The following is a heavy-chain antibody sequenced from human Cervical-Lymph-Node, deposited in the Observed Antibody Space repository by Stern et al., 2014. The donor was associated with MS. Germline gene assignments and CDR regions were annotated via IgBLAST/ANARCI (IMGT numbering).Heavy chain of an antibody. D-gene: IGHD6-19*01. CDR1: GYTFTSYY. V-gene: IGHV1-46*01. CDR3: AREDSSALHYYYYYGMDV. Sequence: VQLVQSGAEVKKPGASVKVSCKASGYTFTSYYMHWVRQAPGQGLEWMGRINPSGGSTSYAQKFQGRVTMTRDTSTSTVYMELSSLRSEDTAVYYCAREDSSALHYYYYYGMDVWGQGTTVTVSS. CDR2: INPSGGST. J-gene: IGHJ6*02.